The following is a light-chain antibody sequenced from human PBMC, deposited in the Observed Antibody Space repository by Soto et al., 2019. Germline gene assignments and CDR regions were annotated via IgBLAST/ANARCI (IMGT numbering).Light chain of an antibody. V-gene: IGLV2-23*01. CDR1: SSDIGSYNL. CDR3: CSYACSSTLL. CDR2: AGS. Sequence: QSVLTQPASVSGSPGQSITVSCTGTSSDIGSYNLVSWYQHHPGKAPKLMIYAGSKRPSGVSSRFSGSKSGNTASLTISGLQAEDEADYYCCSYACSSTLLFGGGTKLTVL. J-gene: IGLJ3*02.